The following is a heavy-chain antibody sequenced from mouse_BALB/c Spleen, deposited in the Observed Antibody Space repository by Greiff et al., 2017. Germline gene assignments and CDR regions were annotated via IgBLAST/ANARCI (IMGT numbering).Heavy chain of an antibody. J-gene: IGHJ2*01. D-gene: IGHD1-2*01. CDR2: IWAGGST. CDR1: GFSLTSYG. CDR3: ARDGDYGYDYFDY. Sequence: VQLQESGPGLVAPSQSLSITCTVSGFSLTSYGVHWVRQPPGKGLEWLGVIWAGGSTNYNSALMSRLSISKDNSKSQVFLKMNSLQTDDTAMYYCARDGDYGYDYFDYWGQGTTLTVSS. V-gene: IGHV2-9*02.